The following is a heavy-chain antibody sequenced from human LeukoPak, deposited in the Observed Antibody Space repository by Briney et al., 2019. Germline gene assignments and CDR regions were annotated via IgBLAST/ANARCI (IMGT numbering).Heavy chain of an antibody. CDR2: IYHSGST. D-gene: IGHD3-10*01. CDR3: ASGSSLRAFDI. V-gene: IGHV4-30-2*01. CDR1: GGSLSSGGYS. J-gene: IGHJ3*02. Sequence: PSETLSLTCAVSGGSLSSGGYSWSWIRQPPGKGLEWTGYIYHSGSTYYNPSLKSRVTISVNRSKNQFSLKLSSVTAADAAVYYCASGSSLRAFDIWGQGTMVTVSS.